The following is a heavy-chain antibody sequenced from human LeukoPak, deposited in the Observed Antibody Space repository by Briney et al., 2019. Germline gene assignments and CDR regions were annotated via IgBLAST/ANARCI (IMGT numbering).Heavy chain of an antibody. V-gene: IGHV4-4*07. CDR3: AREDARSVPTAISPLDY. CDR1: GGSISSYY. J-gene: IGHJ4*02. Sequence: SETLSLTCTVSGGSISSYYWSWIRQPAGRGLEWIGRIYTSGSTNYNPSLKSRLTISLDTSKNQFSLKLSSVTAADTAVYYCAREDARSVPTAISPLDYWGQGTLVTVSS. CDR2: IYTSGST. D-gene: IGHD2-2*01.